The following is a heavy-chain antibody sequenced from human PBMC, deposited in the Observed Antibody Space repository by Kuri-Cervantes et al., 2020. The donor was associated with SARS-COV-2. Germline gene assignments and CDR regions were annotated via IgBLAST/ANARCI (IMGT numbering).Heavy chain of an antibody. CDR3: ARDVGDSGSDY. Sequence: LSLTCAASGFTFSTYDMYWVRQAPGKGLEWVAFIWNDGSNKYYADSVKGRFTISRDNSKNTLYRQMDSLRGDDTAVYYCARDVGDSGSDYWGQGTLVTVSS. J-gene: IGHJ4*02. CDR1: GFTFSTYD. V-gene: IGHV3-33*08. CDR2: IWNDGSNK. D-gene: IGHD3-10*01.